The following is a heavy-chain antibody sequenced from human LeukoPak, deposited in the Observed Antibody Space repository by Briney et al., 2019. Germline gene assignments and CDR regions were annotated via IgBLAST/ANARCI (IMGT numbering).Heavy chain of an antibody. J-gene: IGHJ4*02. Sequence: GGSLRLSCAASGFTFSRYSMNWVRQAPGKGLEWVSSISISSNYIYYPDSLKGRFTISRDNAKNSLYLQMNSLRAEDTAVYYCARDLSLGALDYWGQGTLVTVSS. D-gene: IGHD3-16*01. V-gene: IGHV3-21*01. CDR1: GFTFSRYS. CDR3: ARDLSLGALDY. CDR2: ISISSNYI.